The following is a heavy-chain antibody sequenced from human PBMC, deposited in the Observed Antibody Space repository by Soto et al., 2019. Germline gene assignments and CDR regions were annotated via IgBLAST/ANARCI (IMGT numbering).Heavy chain of an antibody. CDR2: INHSGST. V-gene: IGHV4-34*01. Sequence: QVQLQQWGAGLLKPSETLSLTCAVYGGSFSGYYWSWIRQPPGKGLEWIGEINHSGSTNYNPSLKRRVTISVATSKNQFSLKLSSVTAADTAVYYCARVMGYSSSWYVTDNWFDPWGQGTLVTVSS. D-gene: IGHD6-13*01. J-gene: IGHJ5*02. CDR1: GGSFSGYY. CDR3: ARVMGYSSSWYVTDNWFDP.